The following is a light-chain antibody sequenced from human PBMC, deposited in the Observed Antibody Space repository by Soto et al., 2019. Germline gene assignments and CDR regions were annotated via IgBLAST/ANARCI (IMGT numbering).Light chain of an antibody. CDR3: QQYNNWPPLT. J-gene: IGKJ4*01. V-gene: IGKV3-15*01. CDR2: GAS. CDR1: QSVSSN. Sequence: EIVMTQSPATLSVSPGERAPLSCRASQSVSSNLAWYQQKPGQAPRLLIYGASTRATGIPARFSGSGSGTEFTLTSSSRQFECFAVYYCQQYNNWPPLTFGGGSKVEIK.